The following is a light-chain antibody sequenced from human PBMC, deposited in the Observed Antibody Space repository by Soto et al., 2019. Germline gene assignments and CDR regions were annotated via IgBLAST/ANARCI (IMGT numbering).Light chain of an antibody. V-gene: IGLV2-14*01. Sequence: QSVLTQPASVSGSPGQTISICCAGTSGDSGGYKHVSWYQQHPGKAPKLMIYEVTNRPSGVSYRFSGSKSGNTASLTISGLQAEDEADYYCSSYTTTSTQVFGTGPKVTVL. CDR3: SSYTTTSTQV. CDR2: EVT. CDR1: SGDSGGYKH. J-gene: IGLJ1*01.